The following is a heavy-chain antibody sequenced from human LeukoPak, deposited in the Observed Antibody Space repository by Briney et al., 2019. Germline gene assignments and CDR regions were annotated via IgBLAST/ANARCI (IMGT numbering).Heavy chain of an antibody. Sequence: ASVKVSCKASGYTFTSYGINWVRRAPGHALEWMGWISAYKGDTNYAQKLQGRVTMTTDTSTSTAYMELRSLRSDDTAVYYCATGAAEDAFDIWGQGTMVTVSS. CDR2: ISAYKGDT. V-gene: IGHV1-18*01. CDR1: GYTFTSYG. D-gene: IGHD1-14*01. CDR3: ATGAAEDAFDI. J-gene: IGHJ3*02.